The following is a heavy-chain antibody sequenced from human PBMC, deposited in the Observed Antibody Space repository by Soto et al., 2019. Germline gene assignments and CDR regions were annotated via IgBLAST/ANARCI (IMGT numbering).Heavy chain of an antibody. Sequence: SETLSLTCAVSGDSVSNNKWWSWVRLSPGKGLEWIGEVFRSGDTNYNPSLKSRVTISMDKSKNEFLLQLKSVTAADTAMYYCAKNGHYVLEYWGQGTLVTVSS. CDR3: AKNGHYVLEY. CDR2: VFRSGDT. D-gene: IGHD4-17*01. CDR1: GDSVSNNKW. V-gene: IGHV4-4*02. J-gene: IGHJ4*02.